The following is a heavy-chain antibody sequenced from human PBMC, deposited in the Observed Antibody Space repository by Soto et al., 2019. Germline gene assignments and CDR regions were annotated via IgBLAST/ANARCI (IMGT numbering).Heavy chain of an antibody. V-gene: IGHV4-61*01. CDR1: GGSVDSDNYY. CDR2: IYYTGRT. Sequence: LSLTCTVSGGSVDSDNYYWSWIRQPPGKGLEWIGYIYYTGRTNYNPSLMSRVTISLDASRNQFSLKLSSVTAADTAVFYCAREYSNSPEAFDSWGQGTLVTVSS. J-gene: IGHJ4*02. D-gene: IGHD1-26*01. CDR3: AREYSNSPEAFDS.